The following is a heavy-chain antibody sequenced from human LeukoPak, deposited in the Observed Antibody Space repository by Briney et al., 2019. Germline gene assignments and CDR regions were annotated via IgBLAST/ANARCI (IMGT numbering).Heavy chain of an antibody. CDR2: LSGSGGTT. J-gene: IGHJ5*02. CDR1: GFTFSSYA. Sequence: GGSLRLSCAASGFTFSSYAMSWVRQAPRKGLEWVPGLSGSGGTTYYADSVKGRFTISRDNSKSTLYLQMNSLRAEDTAVYYCAKDRSSSWYNDWFDPWGQGTLVTVSS. CDR3: AKDRSSSWYNDWFDP. V-gene: IGHV3-23*01. D-gene: IGHD6-13*01.